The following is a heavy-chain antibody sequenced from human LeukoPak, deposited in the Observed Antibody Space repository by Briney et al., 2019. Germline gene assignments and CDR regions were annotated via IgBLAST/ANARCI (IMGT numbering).Heavy chain of an antibody. CDR2: ISSSGSTI. J-gene: IGHJ4*02. D-gene: IGHD2-2*01. V-gene: IGHV3-48*03. CDR3: AKLDDDIVVVPAALFDY. CDR1: GFTFSSYE. Sequence: PGGSLRLSCAASGFTFSSYEMNWVRQAPGKGLEWVSYISSSGSTIYYADSVKGRFTISRDNSKNTLYLQMNSLRAEDTAVYYCAKLDDDIVVVPAALFDYWGQGTLVTVSS.